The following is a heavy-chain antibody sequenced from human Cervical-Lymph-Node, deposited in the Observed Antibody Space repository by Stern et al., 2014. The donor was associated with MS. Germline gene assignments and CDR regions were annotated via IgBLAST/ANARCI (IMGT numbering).Heavy chain of an antibody. CDR3: ARPRYCSSTSCYIPWFDS. CDR2: TKEDGSEK. D-gene: IGHD2-2*02. V-gene: IGHV3-7*01. Sequence: EVQLVESGGGLVQPGGSLRLSCAASGFTFSSYWMSWVRQAPGKGLEWVAHTKEDGSEKYYVDSVKGRFTISRDNAKNSLYLQMNSLRAEDTAVYYCARPRYCSSTSCYIPWFDSWGQGTLVTVSS. J-gene: IGHJ5*01. CDR1: GFTFSSYW.